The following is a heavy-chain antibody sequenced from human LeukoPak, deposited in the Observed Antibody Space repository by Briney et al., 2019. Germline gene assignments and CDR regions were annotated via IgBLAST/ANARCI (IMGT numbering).Heavy chain of an antibody. CDR2: FDPEDGET. CDR1: GTYTLIELS. D-gene: IGHD1-26*01. CDR3: ATLLGETHFFDY. J-gene: IGHJ4*02. V-gene: IGHV1-24*01. Sequence: ASVKVSCKVSGTYTLIELSMHGVRQAPGKGLEWMGGFDPEDGETIYAQKFKGRVTMTEDTSTDTAYMDLSSLRSEDTAVYYCATLLGETHFFDYWGQGTLVTVSS.